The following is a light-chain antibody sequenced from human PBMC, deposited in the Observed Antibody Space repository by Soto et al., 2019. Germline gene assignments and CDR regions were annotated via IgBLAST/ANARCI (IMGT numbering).Light chain of an antibody. CDR1: QSVSSSY. Sequence: EIVLTQSPGTLPLSPGERATLSCRASQSVSSSYLVWYQQKPGQAPRPLIYGASSRATGIPDRFSGSGSGTDFTLTISRLEAEDFAVYYCPQYGSSPFTFGQGPKLEIK. V-gene: IGKV3-20*01. CDR3: PQYGSSPFT. CDR2: GAS. J-gene: IGKJ2*01.